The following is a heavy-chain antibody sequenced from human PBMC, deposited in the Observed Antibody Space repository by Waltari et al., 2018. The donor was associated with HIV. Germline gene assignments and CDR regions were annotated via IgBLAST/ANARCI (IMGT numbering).Heavy chain of an antibody. CDR2: INTHPGNP. J-gene: IGHJ4*02. Sequence: QVQLVQSGSELKKPGASVKVSCKASGYTFTSYAMNWVRQAPGQGLEWMGWINTHPGNPTDAQGFTGRFVFSLDTSVSKGYLQSSSLKAEDTAVYYCARDLRQQIPQYWGQGTLGTVSS. D-gene: IGHD6-13*01. CDR1: GYTFTSYA. CDR3: ARDLRQQIPQY. V-gene: IGHV7-4-1*02.